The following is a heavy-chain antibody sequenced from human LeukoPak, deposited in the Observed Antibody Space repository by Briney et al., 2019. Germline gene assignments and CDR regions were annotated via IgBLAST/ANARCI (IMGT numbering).Heavy chain of an antibody. CDR1: GYTFTSYG. Sequence: ASVKVSCKASGYTFTSYGISWVRQAPGQGLEWMGWINPNSGGTNYAQKFQGRVTMTRDTSISTAYMELSRLRSDDTAVYYCATAIQLWPVYGMDVWGQGTTVTVSS. V-gene: IGHV1-2*02. D-gene: IGHD5-18*01. J-gene: IGHJ6*02. CDR2: INPNSGGT. CDR3: ATAIQLWPVYGMDV.